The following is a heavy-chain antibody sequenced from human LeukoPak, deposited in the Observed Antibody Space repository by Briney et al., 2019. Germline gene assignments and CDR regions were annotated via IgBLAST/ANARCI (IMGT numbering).Heavy chain of an antibody. CDR2: ISYDGSTK. CDR3: AGHFGAWHYDY. J-gene: IGHJ4*02. V-gene: IGHV3-30*04. D-gene: IGHD3-3*01. CDR1: GFTFSSYA. Sequence: GRSLRLSCAASGFTFSSYAIHWVRQAPGKGLEWVALISYDGSTKYSTDSVKGRFTISRDNSKNTLYLQMNSLRPEDTAVYYCAGHFGAWHYDYWGQGTLVTVSS.